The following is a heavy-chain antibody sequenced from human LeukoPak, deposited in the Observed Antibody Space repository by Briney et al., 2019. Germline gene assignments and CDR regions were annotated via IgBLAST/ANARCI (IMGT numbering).Heavy chain of an antibody. J-gene: IGHJ6*03. D-gene: IGHD6-19*01. Sequence: SETLSLTCTVSGGSISSSSYYWGWIRQPPGKGLEWIGSIYYSGSTYYNPSLKSRVTISVDTSKNQFFLKLSSVTAADTAVYYCARVRAVAGYYYYYYCMDVWGKGTTVTVSS. CDR3: ARVRAVAGYYYYYYCMDV. CDR2: IYYSGST. V-gene: IGHV4-39*07. CDR1: GGSISSSSYY.